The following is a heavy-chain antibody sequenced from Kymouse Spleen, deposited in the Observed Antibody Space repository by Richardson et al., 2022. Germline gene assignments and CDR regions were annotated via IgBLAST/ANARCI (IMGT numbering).Heavy chain of an antibody. CDR3: AVYGGPFDY. V-gene: IGHV3-33*01. Sequence: QVQLVESGGGVVQPGRSLRLSCAASGFTFSSYGMHWVRQAPGKGLEWVAVIWYDGSNKYYADSVKGRFTISRDNSKNTLYLQMNSLRAEDTAVYYCAVYGGPFDYWGQGTLVTVSS. CDR1: GFTFSSYG. D-gene: IGHD4-23*01. J-gene: IGHJ4*02. CDR2: IWYDGSNK.